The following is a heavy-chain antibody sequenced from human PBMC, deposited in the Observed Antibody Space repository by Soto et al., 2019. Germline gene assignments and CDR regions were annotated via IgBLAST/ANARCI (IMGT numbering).Heavy chain of an antibody. CDR3: AKGSRMWTPDY. Sequence: QVQLVQSGAEVKKPGASVKVSCKASGYTFTDYAMHWVRQAPGQRLEWMGWINTGNGNTKFSLKFQGRVTITRDTSATTAYIELTSLRSEDTAVYYCAKGSRMWTPDYWGQGTLVTVSS. CDR1: GYTFTDYA. CDR2: INTGNGNT. D-gene: IGHD2-21*01. V-gene: IGHV1-3*04. J-gene: IGHJ4*02.